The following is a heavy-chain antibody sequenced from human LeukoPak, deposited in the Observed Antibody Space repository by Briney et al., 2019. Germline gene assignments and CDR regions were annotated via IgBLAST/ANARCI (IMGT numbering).Heavy chain of an antibody. V-gene: IGHV4-39*07. J-gene: IGHJ6*03. CDR3: AKSAYYYYYMDV. CDR1: GGSISSSNYY. Sequence: SETLSLTCTVSGGSISSSNYYWGWIRQPPGKGLEWIGSIYYSGSTYYNPSLKSRVTISVDTSKNQFSLKLSSVTAADTAVYYCAKSAYYYYYMDVWGKGTTVTVSS. CDR2: IYYSGST.